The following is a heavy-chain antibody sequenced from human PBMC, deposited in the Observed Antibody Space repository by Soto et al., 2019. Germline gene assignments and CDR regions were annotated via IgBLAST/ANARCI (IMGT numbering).Heavy chain of an antibody. CDR1: GGSISSSSYY. CDR2: IYYSGST. Sequence: SETLSLTCTVSGGSISSSSYYWGWIRQPPGKGLEWIGSIYYSGSTYYNPSLKSRVTISVDTSKNQFSLKLSSVTAADTAVYYCARRRGVHSYYYYYMDVWGKGTTVTVSS. J-gene: IGHJ6*03. D-gene: IGHD3-10*01. CDR3: ARRRGVHSYYYYYMDV. V-gene: IGHV4-39*01.